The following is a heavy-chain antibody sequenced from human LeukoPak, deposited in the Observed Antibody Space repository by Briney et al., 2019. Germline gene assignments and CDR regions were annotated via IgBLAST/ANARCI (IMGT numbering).Heavy chain of an antibody. CDR1: GYTLTELS. CDR3: TRPGKYQVRWQEGGDMDV. Sequence: ASVKVSCKVSGYTLTELSMHWVRQAPGKGLEWMGGFYPEDGETIYAQNFQGRVTMTEDTSTDTAHMEVSSLRSEDTAVYYCTRPGKYQVRWQEGGDMDVWGQGTTVTVFS. CDR2: FYPEDGET. V-gene: IGHV1-24*01. D-gene: IGHD3-16*01. J-gene: IGHJ6*02.